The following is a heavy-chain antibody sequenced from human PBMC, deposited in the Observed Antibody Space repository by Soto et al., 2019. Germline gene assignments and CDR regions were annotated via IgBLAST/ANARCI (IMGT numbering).Heavy chain of an antibody. CDR3: ARGGVIITVPDYMDV. CDR1: GYTFTGYY. J-gene: IGHJ6*03. V-gene: IGHV1-2*04. CDR2: INPNSGGT. D-gene: IGHD3-10*01. Sequence: QVQLVQSGAEVKKPGASMKVSCKASGYTFTGYYMHWVRQAPGQGLEWMGWINPNSGGTNYAQKFQGWVTMTRDTSISTAYMELSRLRSDDTAVYYCARGGVIITVPDYMDVWGKGTTVTVSS.